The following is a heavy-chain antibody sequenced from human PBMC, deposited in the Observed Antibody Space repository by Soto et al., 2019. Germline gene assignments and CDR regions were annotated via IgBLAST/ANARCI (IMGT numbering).Heavy chain of an antibody. CDR3: ASGVGWWDY. J-gene: IGHJ4*02. D-gene: IGHD2-15*01. CDR1: GVSISSYY. Sequence: QVQLQESGPGLVKPSETLSLTCTVSGVSISSYYWSWIRQPPGKGLEGIGNISYSGTTNYNPTLKSRVPISVDMSKAQLALKLSSVTAADTAVYYCASGVGWWDYWGQGTLVTVSS. CDR2: ISYSGTT. V-gene: IGHV4-59*08.